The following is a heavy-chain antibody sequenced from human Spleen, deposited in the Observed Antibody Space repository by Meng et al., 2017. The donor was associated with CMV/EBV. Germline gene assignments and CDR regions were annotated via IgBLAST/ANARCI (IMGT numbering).Heavy chain of an antibody. CDR1: GYSISSSNW. CDR2: IYYSGSI. J-gene: IGHJ5*02. D-gene: IGHD3-22*01. CDR3: ARALAYYYDSSGYLNWFDP. Sequence: VQLQGAGPGLVKPSDTLSLTCAVSGYSISSSNWWGWIRQPPGKGLEWIGYIYYSGSIYYNPSLKSRVTMSVDTSKNQFSLKLSSVTAADTAVYYCARALAYYYDSSGYLNWFDPWGQGTLVTVSS. V-gene: IGHV4-28*05.